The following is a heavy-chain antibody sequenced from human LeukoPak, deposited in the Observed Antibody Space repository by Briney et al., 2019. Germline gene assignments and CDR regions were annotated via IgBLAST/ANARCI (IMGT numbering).Heavy chain of an antibody. CDR2: ITGTT. Sequence: GGSLRLSCAASGFTFSPYAMSWVRQAPGKGLQWVSTITGTTHYADSVRGRFTISRDNSKNILYLQMNSLSTEDTAIYCCAKAFREYGSSTYSSFDIWGQGTMVTVSS. CDR3: AKAFREYGSSTYSSFDI. CDR1: GFTFSPYA. V-gene: IGHV3-23*01. J-gene: IGHJ3*02. D-gene: IGHD6-13*01.